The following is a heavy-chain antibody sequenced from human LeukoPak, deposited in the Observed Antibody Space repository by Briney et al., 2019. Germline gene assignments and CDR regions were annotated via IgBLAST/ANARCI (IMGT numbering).Heavy chain of an antibody. D-gene: IGHD3-22*01. V-gene: IGHV3-23*01. Sequence: GGSLRLSCAASGFVFSDYGMHWVRQAPGKGLEWVSAISGSGGSTYYADSVKGRFTISRDNSKNTLYLQMSSLRAEDTAVYYCAKVSYDSSGYYEYFDYWGQGTLVTVSS. J-gene: IGHJ4*02. CDR1: GFVFSDYG. CDR3: AKVSYDSSGYYEYFDY. CDR2: ISGSGGST.